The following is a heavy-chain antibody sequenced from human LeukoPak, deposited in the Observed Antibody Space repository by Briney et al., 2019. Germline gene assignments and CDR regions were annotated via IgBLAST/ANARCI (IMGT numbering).Heavy chain of an antibody. CDR1: GGSISSSSYY. Sequence: KPSETLSLTCTVFGGSISSSSYYWGWIRQPPGKGLEWIGSIYYSGSTYYNPSLKSRVTVSVDTSKNQFSLNLSSVTAADTAVYYCARDSKVVGYCSGGSCYRAQPYYYYGMDVWGQGTTVTVSS. J-gene: IGHJ6*02. D-gene: IGHD2-15*01. CDR2: IYYSGST. V-gene: IGHV4-39*02. CDR3: ARDSKVVGYCSGGSCYRAQPYYYYGMDV.